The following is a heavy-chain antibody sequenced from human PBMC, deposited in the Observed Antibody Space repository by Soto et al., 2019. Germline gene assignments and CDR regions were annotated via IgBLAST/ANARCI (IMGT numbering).Heavy chain of an antibody. D-gene: IGHD6-13*01. CDR1: GGSFSGYY. J-gene: IGHJ5*02. Sequence: SETLSLTCAVYGGSFSGYYWSWIRQPPGKGLEWIGEINHSGSTNYNPSLKSRVTISVDTSKNQFSLKLSSVTAADTAVYYCARSYSSSWPPTAWFDPWGQGTLVTVSS. CDR2: INHSGST. V-gene: IGHV4-34*01. CDR3: ARSYSSSWPPTAWFDP.